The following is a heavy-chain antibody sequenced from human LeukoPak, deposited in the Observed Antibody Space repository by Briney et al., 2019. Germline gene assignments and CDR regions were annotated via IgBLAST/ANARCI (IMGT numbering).Heavy chain of an antibody. CDR1: GGSISSSSYY. J-gene: IGHJ4*02. D-gene: IGHD6-13*01. CDR3: AREGSSSWRFDY. V-gene: IGHV4-61*01. CDR2: IYYSGST. Sequence: PSETLSLTCTVSGGSISSSSYYWGWIRQPPGKGLEWIGYIYYSGSTNYNASLKSRVTISVDTSKNQFSLKLSSVTAADTAVYYCAREGSSSWRFDYWGQGTLVTVSS.